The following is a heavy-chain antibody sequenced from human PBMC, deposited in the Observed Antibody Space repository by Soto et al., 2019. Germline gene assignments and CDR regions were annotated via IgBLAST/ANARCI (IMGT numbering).Heavy chain of an antibody. CDR3: ARDGRVTGFFDY. J-gene: IGHJ4*02. CDR1: GGSISSYY. D-gene: IGHD3-16*01. CDR2: IYYSGST. Sequence: SETLSLTCTASGGSISSYYWSWIRQPPGKGLEWIGYIYYSGSTNYNPSLKSRVTISVDTSKNQFSLKLSSVTAADTAVYYCARDGRVTGFFDYWGQGTLVTVSS. V-gene: IGHV4-59*01.